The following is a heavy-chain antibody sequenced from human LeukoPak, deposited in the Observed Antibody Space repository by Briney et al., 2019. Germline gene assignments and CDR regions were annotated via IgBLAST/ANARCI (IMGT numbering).Heavy chain of an antibody. J-gene: IGHJ5*02. Sequence: PGGSLRLSCAASGFTFSSYDMHWVRQATGKGLEWVSAIGTAGDTYYPGSVKGRFTISSENAKSSLYLQMNSLKAGDTAVYYCARDQGNNWFDPWDQGTLVTVSS. CDR2: IGTAGDT. CDR3: ARDQGNNWFDP. CDR1: GFTFSSYD. V-gene: IGHV3-13*01.